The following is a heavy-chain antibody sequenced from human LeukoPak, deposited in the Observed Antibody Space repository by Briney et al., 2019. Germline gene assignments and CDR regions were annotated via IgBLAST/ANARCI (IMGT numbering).Heavy chain of an antibody. V-gene: IGHV1-2*02. CDR1: GYTFTSYD. CDR3: ARGSRITIFGVVIIADDY. Sequence: GASVKVSCKASGYTFTSYDINWVRQAAGHGLEWMGWINPNSGGTNYAQKFQGRVTMTRDTSISTAYMELSRLRSDDTAVYYCARGSRITIFGVVIIADDYWGQGTLVTVSS. CDR2: INPNSGGT. D-gene: IGHD3-3*01. J-gene: IGHJ4*02.